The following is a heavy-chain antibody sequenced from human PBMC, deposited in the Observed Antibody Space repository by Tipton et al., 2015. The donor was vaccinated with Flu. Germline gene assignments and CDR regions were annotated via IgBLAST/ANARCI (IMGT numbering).Heavy chain of an antibody. V-gene: IGHV4-39*07. D-gene: IGHD6-19*01. J-gene: IGHJ1*01. CDR3: AREKDSSGSEYFQH. CDR1: GASISSRSYY. CDR2: IYSSGST. Sequence: TLSLTCTVSGASISSRSYYWGWLRQPPGKGLEWIGCIYSSGSTYYNPSLKSRVTISLDTSKNQFSLKLSSVTAADTAVYYCAREKDSSGSEYFQHWGQGTLVTVSS.